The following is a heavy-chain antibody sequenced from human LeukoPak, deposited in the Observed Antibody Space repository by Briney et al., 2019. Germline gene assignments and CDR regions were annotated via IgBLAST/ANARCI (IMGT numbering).Heavy chain of an antibody. CDR1: GYTFTSYG. J-gene: IGHJ4*02. CDR2: IGAYNGNT. CDR3: ARDGVGATFDY. D-gene: IGHD1-26*01. Sequence: ASVKVSCKASGYTFTSYGISWVRQAPGQGLEWMGWIGAYNGNTNYAQKFQGRVTMPTDTSTSTAYMELRSLRSDDTAVYYCARDGVGATFDYWGQGTLVTVSS. V-gene: IGHV1-18*01.